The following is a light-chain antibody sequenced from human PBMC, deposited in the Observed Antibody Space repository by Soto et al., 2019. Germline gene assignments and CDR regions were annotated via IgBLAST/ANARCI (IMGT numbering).Light chain of an antibody. CDR1: QSVSNN. V-gene: IGKV3-15*01. CDR3: QQYKNWWT. J-gene: IGKJ1*01. CDR2: GAS. Sequence: EIVMTQSPATLSVSPGERATLSCRASQSVSNNLAWYQKKPGQAPRLLIYGASTRATGIPARFSGSGSGTEFTLTISSLQSEDFAFYYCQQYKNWWTFGQGTRADIK.